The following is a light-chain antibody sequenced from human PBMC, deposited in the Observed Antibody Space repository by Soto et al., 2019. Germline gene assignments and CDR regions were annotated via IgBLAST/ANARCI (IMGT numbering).Light chain of an antibody. CDR1: QSVSSSY. CDR2: GAS. Sequence: EIVLTQSPGTLSLSPGERATLSCRASQSVSSSYLAWYQHKPGQAPRLLIYGASKRATGITDRFSGSGSGTDFTLTISRLEPEDFAVYYCQQYGSTPPYTFGQGTKLEIK. V-gene: IGKV3-20*01. J-gene: IGKJ2*01. CDR3: QQYGSTPPYT.